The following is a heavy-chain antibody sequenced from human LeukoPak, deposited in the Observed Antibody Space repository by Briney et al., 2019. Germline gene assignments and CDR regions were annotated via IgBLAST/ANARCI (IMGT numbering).Heavy chain of an antibody. Sequence: SETLSLTCTVYGGSLSNYYWSWIRQPPGKGLEWIGEIKPGGITNYNPSLKSRVTISLDTSKNRLSLKLISATAADTAVYYCVRGFSGVVGDYWGQGTLVTVSS. V-gene: IGHV4-34*01. D-gene: IGHD3-10*01. CDR1: GGSLSNYY. J-gene: IGHJ4*02. CDR2: IKPGGIT. CDR3: VRGFSGVVGDY.